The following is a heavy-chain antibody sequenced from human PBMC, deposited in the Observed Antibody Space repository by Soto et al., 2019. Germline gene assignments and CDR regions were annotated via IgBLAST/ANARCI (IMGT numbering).Heavy chain of an antibody. J-gene: IGHJ4*02. D-gene: IGHD3-10*01. CDR2: IYYSGST. CDR1: DGSISSTGYS. CDR3: ARRGGSPRALPGSSAEYYFDY. V-gene: IGHV4-39*01. Sequence: SPTLSLTCTVSDGSISSTGYSWGWFCQPAGKGLGGIGSIYYSGSTCYDPSLKSRVTISVDASKNQFSLKLSSVTAADTAVYYCARRGGSPRALPGSSAEYYFDYWGQGTLVTVS.